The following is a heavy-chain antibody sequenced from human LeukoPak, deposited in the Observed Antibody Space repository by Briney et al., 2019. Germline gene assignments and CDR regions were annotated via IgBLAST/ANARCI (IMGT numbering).Heavy chain of an antibody. D-gene: IGHD3-10*01. CDR1: GGSFSGYY. CDR2: INHSGIT. Sequence: SETLSLTCSVYGGSFSGYYWSWIRQPPGKGLEWIGDINHSGITNYNPSLKSRVTISVDTSKNQFSLKLRSVTAADTAVFYCARAVALLWFEERRSYFYYGLDVWGQGTTVTVS. V-gene: IGHV4-34*01. J-gene: IGHJ6*02. CDR3: ARAVALLWFEERRSYFYYGLDV.